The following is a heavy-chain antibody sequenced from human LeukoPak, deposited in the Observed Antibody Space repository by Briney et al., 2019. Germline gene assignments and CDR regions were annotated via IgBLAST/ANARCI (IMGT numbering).Heavy chain of an antibody. V-gene: IGHV3-7*01. CDR2: IKQDGSEK. J-gene: IGHJ5*02. CDR1: GFTFSSYW. Sequence: PGGSLRLSCAASGFTFSSYWMSWVRQAPGKGLEWVANIKQDGSEKYYVDSVKGRFTISRDNAKNSLYLQMNSLRAEDTAVYYCATEGRDSSSWPDPFDPWGQGTLVTVSS. D-gene: IGHD6-13*01. CDR3: ATEGRDSSSWPDPFDP.